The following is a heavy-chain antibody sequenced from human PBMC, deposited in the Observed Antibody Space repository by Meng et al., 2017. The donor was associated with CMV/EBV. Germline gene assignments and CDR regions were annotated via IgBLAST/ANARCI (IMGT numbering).Heavy chain of an antibody. J-gene: IGHJ6*02. CDR2: IIPIFGTA. CDR3: ARGGYRYCSGGSCYGMVDV. Sequence: SVKVSCKASGGTSISYAISWVRQAPGQGREWMGGIIPIFGTANYAQKFQGRVTITTDESTSTAYMELSSLRSEDTAVYYCARGGYRYCSGGSCYGMVDVWGQGTTVTVSS. D-gene: IGHD2-15*01. CDR1: GGTSISYA. V-gene: IGHV1-69*05.